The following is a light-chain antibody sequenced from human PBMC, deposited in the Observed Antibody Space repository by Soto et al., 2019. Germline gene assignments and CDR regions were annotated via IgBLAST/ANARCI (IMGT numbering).Light chain of an antibody. CDR2: DAS. Sequence: DIQMTQSPSSLSASVGDRVTITCRASQSIGSWLAWYQQKTGKAPKLLIYDASSLQSGVPSRFSGSRSGTEFTLTISSLQPDDFATYYCQQYDSYSYTFGQGTKLEIK. J-gene: IGKJ2*01. CDR1: QSIGSW. CDR3: QQYDSYSYT. V-gene: IGKV1-5*01.